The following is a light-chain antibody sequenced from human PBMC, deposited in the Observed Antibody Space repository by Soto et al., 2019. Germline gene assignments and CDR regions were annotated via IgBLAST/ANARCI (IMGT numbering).Light chain of an antibody. CDR2: AVS. V-gene: IGLV2-14*02. J-gene: IGLJ1*01. CDR3: ISYTDRQSYL. Sequence: QSALTQPASVSGSAGQSITISCTGTSSDVGNYNLVSWYLHHPGKSPKLMIYAVSDRPPGVSDRFSGSKSGITASLTISGLQTEDEADYYCISYTDRQSYLFGTGTKLTVL. CDR1: SSDVGNYNL.